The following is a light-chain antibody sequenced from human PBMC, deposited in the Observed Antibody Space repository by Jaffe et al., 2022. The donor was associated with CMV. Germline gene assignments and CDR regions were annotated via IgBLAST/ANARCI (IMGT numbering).Light chain of an antibody. CDR2: DAS. Sequence: DIQMTQSPSSLSASVGDRVTITCQASQDISNYLNWYQQKPGKAPKLLIYDASNLETGVPSRFSGSGSGTDFTFTISSLQPEDIATYYCQQYDTEPTFGQGTKVEIK. CDR3: QQYDTEPT. V-gene: IGKV1-33*01. CDR1: QDISNY. J-gene: IGKJ1*01.